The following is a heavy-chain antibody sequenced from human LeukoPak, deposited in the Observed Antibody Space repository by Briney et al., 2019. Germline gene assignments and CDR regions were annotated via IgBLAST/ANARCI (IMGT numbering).Heavy chain of an antibody. V-gene: IGHV3-30*18. J-gene: IGHJ4*02. Sequence: PGGSLRLSCAASGSTFSSYGMHWVRQAPGKGLEWVAVISYDGSNKYYADSVKGRFTISRDNSKNTLYLQMNSLRAEDTAVYYCAKDLGGSPTAINLSFDYWGQGTLVTVSS. CDR2: ISYDGSNK. CDR3: AKDLGGSPTAINLSFDY. CDR1: GSTFSSYG. D-gene: IGHD5-12*01.